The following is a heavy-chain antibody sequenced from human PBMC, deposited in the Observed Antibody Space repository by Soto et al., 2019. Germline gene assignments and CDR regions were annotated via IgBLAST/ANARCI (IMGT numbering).Heavy chain of an antibody. J-gene: IGHJ4*02. CDR1: GGSISSGGYY. Sequence: SETLSLTCTVSGGSISSGGYYWSWIRQHPGKGLEWIGYIYYSGSTYYNPSLKSRVTISVDTSKNQFSLKLSSVTAADTAVYYCARVGETTVVTPYFDYWGQGTLVTVSS. CDR2: IYYSGST. D-gene: IGHD4-17*01. CDR3: ARVGETTVVTPYFDY. V-gene: IGHV4-31*03.